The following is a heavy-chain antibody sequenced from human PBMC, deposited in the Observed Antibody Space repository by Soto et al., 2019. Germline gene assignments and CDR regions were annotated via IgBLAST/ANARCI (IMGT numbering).Heavy chain of an antibody. Sequence: SETLSLTCTVSGGSISSFYWSWVRQPPGKGLEWIGFIYYSGSSNYSPSLKSRVTISLDTSKNQFSLKLSSVTAADTAVYYCARQYDTLTGYCMDVWGKGTTVTVSS. V-gene: IGHV4-59*08. D-gene: IGHD3-9*01. CDR3: ARQYDTLTGYCMDV. J-gene: IGHJ6*03. CDR1: GGSISSFY. CDR2: IYYSGSS.